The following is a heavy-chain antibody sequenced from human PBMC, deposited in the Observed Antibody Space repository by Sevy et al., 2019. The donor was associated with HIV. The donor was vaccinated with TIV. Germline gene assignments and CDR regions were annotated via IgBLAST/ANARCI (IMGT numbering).Heavy chain of an antibody. CDR3: ASGRITMVRGVIGPVFDY. CDR1: GFTFSSYS. Sequence: GGSLRLSCAASGFTFSSYSMNWVRQAPGKGLEWVSSISSSSSYIYYADSVKGRFTISRDNAKNSRYLQMNSLRAEDTAVYYCASGRITMVRGVIGPVFDYWGQGTLVTVSS. V-gene: IGHV3-21*01. CDR2: ISSSSSYI. D-gene: IGHD3-10*01. J-gene: IGHJ4*02.